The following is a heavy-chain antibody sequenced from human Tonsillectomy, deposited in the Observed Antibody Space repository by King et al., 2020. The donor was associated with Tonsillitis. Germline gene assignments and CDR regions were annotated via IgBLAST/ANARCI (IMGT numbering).Heavy chain of an antibody. D-gene: IGHD3-10*01. CDR2: INPKSGGT. Sequence: VQLVESGAEVKKPGASVKVSCKASGYTFSDYYMQWVRQAPGQGLEWMGWINPKSGGTNYAQKFQGRVTMTRDTSITTVFMELTSLRSDDTAVYYCARRRSEAYGYCYYGMDVWGQGPTVIVSS. CDR1: GYTFSDYY. J-gene: IGHJ6*02. V-gene: IGHV1-2*02. CDR3: ARRRSEAYGYCYYGMDV.